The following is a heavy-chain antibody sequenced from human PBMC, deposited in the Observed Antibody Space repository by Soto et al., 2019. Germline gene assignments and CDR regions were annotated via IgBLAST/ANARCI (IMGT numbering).Heavy chain of an antibody. Sequence: QVQLVESGGGVVQPGRSLRLSCAASGFTFSSYGMNWVRQAPGKGLEWVAVIWYDGSNKYYPDSVKGRFTISRDNTKNTLYLQMNSLRAEDTAVYYCARDGLESRGWFRDAFDIWGQGTMVIVSS. V-gene: IGHV3-33*01. CDR2: IWYDGSNK. J-gene: IGHJ3*02. CDR3: ARDGLESRGWFRDAFDI. CDR1: GFTFSSYG. D-gene: IGHD6-19*01.